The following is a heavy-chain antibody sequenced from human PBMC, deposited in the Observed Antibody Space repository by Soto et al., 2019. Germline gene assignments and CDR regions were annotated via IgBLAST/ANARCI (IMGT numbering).Heavy chain of an antibody. CDR3: GRVASSSSWTPDY. CDR1: GFTFSSYS. D-gene: IGHD6-13*01. J-gene: IGHJ4*02. CDR2: LTSTSSYT. Sequence: EVQLVESGGGPVKPGGSLRLSCAASGFTFSSYSMNWVRQVPGKGLEWVSSLTSTSSYTYYADSVKGRFTISRDNAKNPLFLQMNSLRAEDTAVYYCGRVASSSSWTPDYLGQGTLVTVSS. V-gene: IGHV3-21*02.